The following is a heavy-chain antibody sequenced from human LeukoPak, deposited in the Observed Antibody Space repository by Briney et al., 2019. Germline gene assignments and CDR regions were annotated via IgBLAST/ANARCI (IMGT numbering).Heavy chain of an antibody. CDR2: IDTDGKTT. D-gene: IGHD5-24*01. J-gene: IGHJ4*02. V-gene: IGHV3-74*01. CDR1: GFNFNTYF. CDR3: VRDKDGYNF. Sequence: GGSLRLSCAASGFNFNTYFMHWVRQVPGKGLVWVSRIDTDGKTTTYADSVKGRFTISRDNAKSTVYLQMNSLRAEDTAVYYCVRDKDGYNFWGQGTLVSVSS.